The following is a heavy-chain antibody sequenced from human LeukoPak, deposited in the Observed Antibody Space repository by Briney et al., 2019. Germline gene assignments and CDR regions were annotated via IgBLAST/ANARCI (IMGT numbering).Heavy chain of an antibody. CDR3: ARYVGAFDRFDY. CDR2: MYYSGST. Sequence: SETLSLSCTVSGGSVSTYYWSWIRQPPGKGLEWIGYMYYSGSTKYNPSLKSRVTISVDTSKNQFSLKLTSVTSADTAVYYCARYVGAFDRFDYWGQGTLVTVSS. CDR1: GGSVSTYY. D-gene: IGHD3-10*01. V-gene: IGHV4-59*02. J-gene: IGHJ4*02.